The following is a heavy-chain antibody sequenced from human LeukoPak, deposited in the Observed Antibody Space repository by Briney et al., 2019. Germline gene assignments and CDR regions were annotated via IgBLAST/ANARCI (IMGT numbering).Heavy chain of an antibody. V-gene: IGHV4-39*07. J-gene: IGHJ6*03. CDR3: ARVNYGDSGYYYMDV. D-gene: IGHD4-17*01. CDR2: IYYSGST. CDR1: GGSISSSSYY. Sequence: PSETLSLTCTVSGGSISSSSYYWGWIRQPPGKGLEWIGSIYYSGSTYYNPSLKSRVTISVDTSKNQFSLKLSSVTAADTAVYYCARVNYGDSGYYYMDVWGKGTTVTISS.